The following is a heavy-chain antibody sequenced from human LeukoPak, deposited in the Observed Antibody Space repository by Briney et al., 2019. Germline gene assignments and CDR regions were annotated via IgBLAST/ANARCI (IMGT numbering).Heavy chain of an antibody. D-gene: IGHD6-19*01. CDR3: AKDLSYTSGSSDY. Sequence: GGSLRLSCAASGFTFSAFAMTWVRQAPGKGLEWVSTITSDGDNTYSADSVKGRITFSRDNSKNTLSLQLRSLRAEDTAVYYCAKDLSYTSGSSDYWGQGTLVTVSP. CDR1: GFTFSAFA. V-gene: IGHV3-23*01. J-gene: IGHJ4*02. CDR2: ITSDGDNT.